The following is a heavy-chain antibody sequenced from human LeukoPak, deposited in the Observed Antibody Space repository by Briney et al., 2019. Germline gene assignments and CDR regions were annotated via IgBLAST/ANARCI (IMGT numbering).Heavy chain of an antibody. CDR2: IYYSGST. D-gene: IGHD7-27*01. J-gene: IGHJ4*02. V-gene: IGHV4-61*05. CDR3: ARHSDQTGAFDY. Sequence: SETLSLTCTVSGGSISSSSYYWSWIRQPPGKGLEWIGYIYYSGSTNYSPSLKSRVTISVDTSKNQFSLKLSSVTAADTAVYYCARHSDQTGAFDYWGQGTLVTVSS. CDR1: GGSISSSSYY.